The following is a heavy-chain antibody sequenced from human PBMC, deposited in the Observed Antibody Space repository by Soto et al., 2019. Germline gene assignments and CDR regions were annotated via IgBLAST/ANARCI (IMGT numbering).Heavy chain of an antibody. CDR1: GFTFSDHY. Sequence: GGSLRLSCAASGFTFSDHYMDWVRQAPGKGLEWVGRTRNKANSYTTEYAASVKGRFTISRDDSKNSLYLQMNSLKTEDTAVYYCARERTDFWSGYWYFDYWGQGTLVTVSS. J-gene: IGHJ4*02. CDR2: TRNKANSYTT. V-gene: IGHV3-72*01. CDR3: ARERTDFWSGYWYFDY. D-gene: IGHD3-3*01.